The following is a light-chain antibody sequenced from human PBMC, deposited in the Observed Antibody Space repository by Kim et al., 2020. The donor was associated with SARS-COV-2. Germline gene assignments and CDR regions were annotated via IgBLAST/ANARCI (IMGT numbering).Light chain of an antibody. CDR2: GNS. CDR3: QSYDSSLSGSGV. Sequence: RGTVSSAGSSSSIGAGYDVHWYQQLTGTAPKLLISGNSNRPSGVPDRFSCSKSGASASLAITGLQAEDEADYYCQSYDSSLSGSGVFGTGTKVTVL. J-gene: IGLJ1*01. CDR1: SSSIGAGYD. V-gene: IGLV1-40*01.